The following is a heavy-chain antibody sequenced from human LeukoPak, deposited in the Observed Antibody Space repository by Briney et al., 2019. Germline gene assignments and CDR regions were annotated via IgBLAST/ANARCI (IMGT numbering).Heavy chain of an antibody. J-gene: IGHJ4*02. D-gene: IGHD3-22*01. CDR2: INPNSGGT. Sequence: ASVKVSCKASGYTFTGYYMHWVRQARRQGLEWMGWINPNSGGTNYAQKFQGRVTMTRDTSNSTAYMELSRLRSDDTAVYYCARLHGMIVDNWGQGTLVTVSS. V-gene: IGHV1-2*02. CDR1: GYTFTGYY. CDR3: ARLHGMIVDN.